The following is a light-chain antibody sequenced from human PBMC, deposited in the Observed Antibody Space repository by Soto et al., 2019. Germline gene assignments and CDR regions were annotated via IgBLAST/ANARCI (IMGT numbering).Light chain of an antibody. CDR3: SSYTGSSTLGV. Sequence: QSALTQPPSVSGSPGQSVTISCTGTSSDVGSHNRVSWYQQAPGTAPKLMIYEVRNRPSGVPDRFSGSKSGNTASLTISGLQAEDEADYYCSSYTGSSTLGVFGGGTKLTVL. J-gene: IGLJ2*01. V-gene: IGLV2-18*02. CDR1: SSDVGSHNR. CDR2: EVR.